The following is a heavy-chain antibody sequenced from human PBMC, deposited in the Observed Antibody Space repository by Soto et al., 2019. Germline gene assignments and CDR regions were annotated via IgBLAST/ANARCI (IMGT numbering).Heavy chain of an antibody. D-gene: IGHD3-10*01. J-gene: IGHJ4*02. CDR3: ARGRSLLLWFGELSPYYFDY. CDR2: INHSGST. CDR1: GGSFSGYY. Sequence: PSETLSLTCAVYGGSFSGYYWSWIRQPPGKGLEWIGEINHSGSTNYNPSLKSRVTISVDTSKNQFSLKLSSVTAADTAVYYCARGRSLLLWFGELSPYYFDYWGQGTLVTVSS. V-gene: IGHV4-34*01.